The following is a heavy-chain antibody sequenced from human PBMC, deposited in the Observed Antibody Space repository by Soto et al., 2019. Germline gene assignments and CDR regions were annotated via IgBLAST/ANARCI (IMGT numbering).Heavy chain of an antibody. Sequence: EVQLFESGGGLVQPGGSLRLSCAASGFTFSSYAMSWVRQAPGKGLEWVSAISGSGGSTYYADSVKGRFTISRDNSKNTLYLQMNSLRAEDTAVYYCAKDTGYCTNGVCSPFDYWGQGTLVTVSS. CDR3: AKDTGYCTNGVCSPFDY. J-gene: IGHJ4*02. CDR2: ISGSGGST. V-gene: IGHV3-23*01. D-gene: IGHD2-8*01. CDR1: GFTFSSYA.